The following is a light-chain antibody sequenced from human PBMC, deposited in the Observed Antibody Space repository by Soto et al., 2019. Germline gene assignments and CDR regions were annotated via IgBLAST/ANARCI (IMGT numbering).Light chain of an antibody. Sequence: EIVLTQSPATLSVSPGESASLSCRASQSISRNLAWYQQRPGQAPRLLIFRASTRVSGIPARFSGSVSGTEFTLTVSGLQSEDFGVYYCQQYEESPPYSLGPGTKLEIK. CDR1: QSISRN. V-gene: IGKV3-15*01. CDR3: QQYEESPPYS. J-gene: IGKJ2*03. CDR2: RAS.